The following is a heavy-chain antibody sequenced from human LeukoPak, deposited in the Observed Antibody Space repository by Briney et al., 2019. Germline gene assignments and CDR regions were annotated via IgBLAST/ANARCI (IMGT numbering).Heavy chain of an antibody. CDR1: GFTFSSYA. V-gene: IGHV3-30-3*01. Sequence: GGSLRLSCAASGFTFSSYAMHWVRQAPGKGLEWVAVISYDGSNKYYADSVKGRFTISRDNSKNTLYLQVNSLRAEDTAVYYCAREPFDSSGYYWGYDAFDIWGQGTMVTVSS. D-gene: IGHD3-22*01. J-gene: IGHJ3*02. CDR2: ISYDGSNK. CDR3: AREPFDSSGYYWGYDAFDI.